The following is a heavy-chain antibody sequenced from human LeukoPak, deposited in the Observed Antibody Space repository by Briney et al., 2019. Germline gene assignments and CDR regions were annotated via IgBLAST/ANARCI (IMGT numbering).Heavy chain of an antibody. J-gene: IGHJ6*04. CDR3: ARGDSSGWPGVYYYYGMDV. D-gene: IGHD6-19*01. CDR1: GGSLSSYY. CDR2: IYYSGST. V-gene: IGHV4-59*01. Sequence: SETLSLTCTVSGGSLSSYYWSWIRQPPGKGLECIGYIYYSGSTNYNPSLKCRVTISVDTSKNQFSLKLSSVTAADTAVYYCARGDSSGWPGVYYYYGMDVWGKGTTVTVSS.